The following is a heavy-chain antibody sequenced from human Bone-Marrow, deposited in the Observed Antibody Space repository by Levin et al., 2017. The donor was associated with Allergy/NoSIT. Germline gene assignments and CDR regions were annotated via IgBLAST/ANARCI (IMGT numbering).Heavy chain of an antibody. CDR3: ANGRIYGYYYFDY. CDR1: GFTFDSYG. CDR2: ISYDGRPA. Sequence: GGSLRLSCAASGFTFDSYGMYWVRQAPGMGLEWVAFISYDGRPANSADSVKARFTISRDNSKIPLSLQMSSLGAEDTAVYYCANGRIYGYYYFDYWGQGTRVTVSS. D-gene: IGHD5-18*01. V-gene: IGHV3-30*18. J-gene: IGHJ4*02.